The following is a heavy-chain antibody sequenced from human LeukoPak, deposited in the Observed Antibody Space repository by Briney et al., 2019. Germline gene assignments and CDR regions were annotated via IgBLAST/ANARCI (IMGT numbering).Heavy chain of an antibody. CDR3: ARDSRYNEYYYYGMDV. CDR2: IHYSGST. V-gene: IGHV4-34*01. D-gene: IGHD2/OR15-2a*01. CDR1: GGSFTDYY. Sequence: SETLSLTCVLYGGSFTDYYWSWVRQSPGKGLEWIGEIHYSGSTNYNPSLKSRVTISVDKSKSQFSLNLSSVTAADTAVYYCARDSRYNEYYYYGMDVWGQGTTVTVS. J-gene: IGHJ6*02.